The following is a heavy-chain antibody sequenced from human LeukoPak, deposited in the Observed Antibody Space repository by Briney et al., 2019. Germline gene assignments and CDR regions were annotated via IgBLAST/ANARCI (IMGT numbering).Heavy chain of an antibody. V-gene: IGHV3-49*04. D-gene: IGHD4-23*01. CDR1: GFTFGDYA. Sequence: PGRSLRLSCTASGFTFGDYAMSWVRQAPGKGPEWVGFIRSKAYGGTTEYAASVKGRFTISRDDSKSIAYLQMNSLKTEDTAVYYCTRDPETMVVNYYYMDVWGKGTTVTVSS. CDR3: TRDPETMVVNYYYMDV. J-gene: IGHJ6*03. CDR2: IRSKAYGGTT.